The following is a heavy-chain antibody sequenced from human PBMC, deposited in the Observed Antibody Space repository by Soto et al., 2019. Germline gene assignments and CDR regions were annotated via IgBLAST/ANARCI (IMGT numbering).Heavy chain of an antibody. V-gene: IGHV1-24*01. D-gene: IGHD5-12*01. J-gene: IGHJ6*02. CDR1: GYTLTELS. Sequence: ASVKVSCKVSGYTLTELSMHWVRQSPGKGLEWMGGFDPEDGETIYAQKFQGRVTMTEDTSTDAAYMELSSLRSEDTAVYYCAGGGIVWISGPLPLNYYYYGMYVWG. CDR2: FDPEDGET. CDR3: AGGGIVWISGPLPLNYYYYGMYV.